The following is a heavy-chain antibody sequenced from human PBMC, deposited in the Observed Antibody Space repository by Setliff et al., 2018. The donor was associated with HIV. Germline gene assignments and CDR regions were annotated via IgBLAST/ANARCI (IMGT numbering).Heavy chain of an antibody. V-gene: IGHV3-33*06. CDR1: GFTFSSYG. Sequence: PGGSLRLSCAASGFTFSSYGMHWVRQAPGKGLEWVAVIWYDGSNKYYADSVKGRFTISRGNSKNTLYLQMNSLRAEDTAVYYCAKAGWELLSSFQHWGQGTLVTVSS. CDR3: AKAGWELLSSFQH. CDR2: IWYDGSNK. J-gene: IGHJ1*01. D-gene: IGHD1-26*01.